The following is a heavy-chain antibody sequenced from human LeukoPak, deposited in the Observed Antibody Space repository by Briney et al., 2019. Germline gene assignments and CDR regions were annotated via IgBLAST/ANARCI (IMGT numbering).Heavy chain of an antibody. CDR2: IYYSGST. CDR1: GGSISSGGYY. CDR3: ARADDDYDSTN. Sequence: SETLSLTCTVSGGSISSGGYYWSWIRQHPGKGLEWIGYIYYSGSTYYNPSLKSRVTISVDTSKNQFSLKLSSVTAADTAVYCCARADDDYDSTNWGQGTLVTVSS. J-gene: IGHJ4*02. D-gene: IGHD3-22*01. V-gene: IGHV4-31*03.